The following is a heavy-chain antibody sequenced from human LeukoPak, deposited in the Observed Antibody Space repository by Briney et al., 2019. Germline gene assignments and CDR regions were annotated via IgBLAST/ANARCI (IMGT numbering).Heavy chain of an antibody. V-gene: IGHV1-3*01. Sequence: ASVKVSCKVSGYTFTSYAMHWVRQAPGQRLEWMGWINAGNGNTKYSQKFQARVTITRDTSASTAYMELSSLRSEDTAVYACANLGYSSSSDYWGQGTLVTVSS. CDR3: ANLGYSSSSDY. J-gene: IGHJ4*02. CDR2: INAGNGNT. D-gene: IGHD6-13*01. CDR1: GYTFTSYA.